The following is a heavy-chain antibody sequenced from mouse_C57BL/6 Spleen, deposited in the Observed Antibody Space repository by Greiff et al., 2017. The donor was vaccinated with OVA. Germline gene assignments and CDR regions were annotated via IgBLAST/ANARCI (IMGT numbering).Heavy chain of an antibody. D-gene: IGHD2-5*01. CDR2: ISSGSSTI. V-gene: IGHV5-17*01. Sequence: EVKLEESGGGLVKPGGSLKLSCAASGFTFSDYGMHWVRQAPEKGLEWVAYISSGSSTIYYADTVKGRFTISRDNAKNTLFLQMTSLRSEDTAMYYCARDSNYVYAMDYWGQGTSVTVSS. J-gene: IGHJ4*01. CDR1: GFTFSDYG. CDR3: ARDSNYVYAMDY.